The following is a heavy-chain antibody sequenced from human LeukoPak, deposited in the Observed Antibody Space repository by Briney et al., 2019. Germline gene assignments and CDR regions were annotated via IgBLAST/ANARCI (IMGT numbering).Heavy chain of an antibody. J-gene: IGHJ4*02. CDR1: GFTFSSYA. CDR3: AKSEASGFDY. D-gene: IGHD1-26*01. CDR2: VSGSNGNT. V-gene: IGHV3-23*01. Sequence: PGGSLRLSCAASGFTFSSYAMSWVRQAPGEGLEWVSTVSGSNGNTHYADSVKGRFTISRDNSKNTLYLQMNSLRAEDTAVYYCAKSEASGFDYWGQGTLVTVSS.